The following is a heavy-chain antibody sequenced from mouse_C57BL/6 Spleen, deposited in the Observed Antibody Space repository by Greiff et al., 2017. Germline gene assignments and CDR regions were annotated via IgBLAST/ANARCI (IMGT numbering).Heavy chain of an antibody. D-gene: IGHD1-1*01. Sequence: QVHVKQPGAELVKPGASVKLSCKASGYTFTSYWMHWVKQRPGQGLEWIGMIHPNSGSTNYNEKFKSKATLTVDKSSSTAYMQLSSLTSEDSAVYYCARSPNYYGSTYWYFDVWGTGTTVTVSS. CDR1: GYTFTSYW. J-gene: IGHJ1*03. CDR2: IHPNSGST. V-gene: IGHV1-64*01. CDR3: ARSPNYYGSTYWYFDV.